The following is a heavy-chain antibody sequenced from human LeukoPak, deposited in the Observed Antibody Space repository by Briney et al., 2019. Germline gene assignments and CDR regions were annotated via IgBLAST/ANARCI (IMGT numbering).Heavy chain of an antibody. CDR2: INPNSGGT. CDR1: GYTFSGYY. J-gene: IGHJ6*02. CDR3: ARVPGYCSSTSCYGYYYGMDV. D-gene: IGHD2-2*01. V-gene: IGHV1-2*02. Sequence: ASVKVSCEASGYTFSGYYMHWVRQAPGQGLEWVGWINPNSGGTNYAQKSQGRVTMTRDTAISTAYMELSSLRSDDTAVYYCARVPGYCSSTSCYGYYYGMDVWGQGTTVTVSS.